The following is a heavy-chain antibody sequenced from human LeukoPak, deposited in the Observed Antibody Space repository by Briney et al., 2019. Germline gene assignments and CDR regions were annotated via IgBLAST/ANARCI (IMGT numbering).Heavy chain of an antibody. D-gene: IGHD2-21*01. CDR3: ARYSPDRNASDI. CDR2: IYYSEST. Sequence: SETLSLTCTVSGGSISSSRYYWGWLRQPPGTGLEGLGSIYYSESTYYNPSLKTRVTISVDTSKNQFSLKLSSVPAANTAVYYCARYSPDRNASDIWGQGTIVTVSS. J-gene: IGHJ3*02. V-gene: IGHV4-39*07. CDR1: GGSISSSRYY.